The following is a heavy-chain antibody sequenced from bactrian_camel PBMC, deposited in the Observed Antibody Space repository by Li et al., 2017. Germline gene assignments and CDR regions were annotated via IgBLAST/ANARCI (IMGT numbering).Heavy chain of an antibody. CDR1: EFSYSSAC. V-gene: IGHV3S40*01. D-gene: IGHD6*01. Sequence: VESGGGSVQAGGSLRLSCVVSEFSYSSACMGWFRQAPGKQREGVALIYYGGGSARYADSVKGRFTISQDDAKSTLYLQMDSLKPEDTGMYYCVDDCYGSRYYLARRTNVWGQGTQVTVS. CDR2: IYYGGGSA. CDR3: VDDCYGSRYYLARRTNV. J-gene: IGHJ4*01.